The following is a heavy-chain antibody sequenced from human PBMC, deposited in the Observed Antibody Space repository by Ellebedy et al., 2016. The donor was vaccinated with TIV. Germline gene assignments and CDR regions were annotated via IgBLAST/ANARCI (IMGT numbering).Heavy chain of an antibody. CDR2: INHSGST. Sequence: MPSETLSLTCAVYGGSFSGYYWSRIRQPPGKGLEWIGEINHSGSTNYNPSLKSRVTISVDTSKNQFSLKLSSVTAADTAVYYCASFPSLRFLEWLLWPSWGQGTLVTVSS. D-gene: IGHD3-3*01. J-gene: IGHJ4*02. V-gene: IGHV4-34*01. CDR1: GGSFSGYY. CDR3: ASFPSLRFLEWLLWPS.